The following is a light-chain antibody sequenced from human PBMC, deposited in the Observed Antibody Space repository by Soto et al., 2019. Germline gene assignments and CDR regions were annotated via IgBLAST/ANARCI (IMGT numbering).Light chain of an antibody. Sequence: QSALTQPRSVSGSPGQSVTISCTGTSSDVGGYNYVSWYQQHPGKAPKLTICDVSKRPSGVPDRFSGSKSGNPASLTISGLQAEDEADYYCCSYAGSYTWVFGGGTKLTVL. CDR3: CSYAGSYTWV. CDR1: SSDVGGYNY. J-gene: IGLJ3*02. V-gene: IGLV2-11*01. CDR2: DVS.